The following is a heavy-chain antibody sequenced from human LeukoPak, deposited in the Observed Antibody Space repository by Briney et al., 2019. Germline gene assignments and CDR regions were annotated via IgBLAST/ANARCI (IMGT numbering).Heavy chain of an antibody. V-gene: IGHV3-20*04. D-gene: IGHD2-21*02. CDR3: ARAYCGGDCYATGRYYYYMDV. Sequence: GGSLRLSCAASGFTFDDYGMSWVRQAPGKGLEWVSGINWNGGSTGYADSVKGRFTISRDNAKNSLYLQMNSLRAEDTALYYCARAYCGGDCYATGRYYYYMDVWGKGTTVTVSS. J-gene: IGHJ6*03. CDR2: INWNGGST. CDR1: GFTFDDYG.